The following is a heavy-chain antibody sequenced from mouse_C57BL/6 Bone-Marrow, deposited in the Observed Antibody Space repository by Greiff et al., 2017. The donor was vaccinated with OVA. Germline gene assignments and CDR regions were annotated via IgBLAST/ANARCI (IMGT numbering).Heavy chain of an antibody. J-gene: IGHJ3*01. CDR1: GFSLTSYG. D-gene: IGHD1-1*02. CDR3: ASGTPLWRFAY. Sequence: VQLVESGPGLVAPSQSLSITCTVSGFSLTSYGVDWVRQSPGKGLEWLGVIWGVGSTNYNSALKSRLSISKDNSKSQVFLKMNSLQTDDTAMYYCASGTPLWRFAYWGQGTLVTVSA. CDR2: IWGVGST. V-gene: IGHV2-6*01.